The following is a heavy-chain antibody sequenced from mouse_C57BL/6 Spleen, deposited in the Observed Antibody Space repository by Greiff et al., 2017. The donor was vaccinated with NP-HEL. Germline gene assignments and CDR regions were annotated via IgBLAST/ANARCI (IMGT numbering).Heavy chain of an antibody. D-gene: IGHD3-3*01. Sequence: EVKVVESGGDLVKPGGSLKLSCAASGFTFSSYGMSWVRQTPDKRLEWVATISSGGSYTYYPDSVKGRFTISRDNAKNNLYLQMSSLKSEDTAMYYGARHKGTGAMDYWGQGTSVTVSS. V-gene: IGHV5-6*01. J-gene: IGHJ4*01. CDR1: GFTFSSYG. CDR2: ISSGGSYT. CDR3: ARHKGTGAMDY.